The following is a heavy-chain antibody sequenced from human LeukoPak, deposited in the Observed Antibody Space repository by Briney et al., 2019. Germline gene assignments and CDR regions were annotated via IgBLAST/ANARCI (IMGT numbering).Heavy chain of an antibody. CDR3: ARIYDYGDYLGDY. CDR1: GYTFTGYY. CDR2: INPNSGGT. Sequence: ASVKVSCKASGYTFTGYYMHWVRQAPGQGLEWMGWINPNSGGTNYAQKFQGRVTMTRDTSISTAYMELSRLRSDDTAVYYCARIYDYGDYLGDYWGQGTLVTVSS. J-gene: IGHJ4*02. V-gene: IGHV1-2*02. D-gene: IGHD4-17*01.